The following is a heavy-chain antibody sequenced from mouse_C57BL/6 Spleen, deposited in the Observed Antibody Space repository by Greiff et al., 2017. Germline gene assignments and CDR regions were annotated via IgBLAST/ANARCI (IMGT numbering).Heavy chain of an antibody. D-gene: IGHD4-1*02. V-gene: IGHV1-55*01. J-gene: IGHJ2*01. CDR3: ARGTTGTGFGAYYFDY. Sequence: QVQLQQPGAELVKPGASVKMSCKASGYTFTSYWITWVKQRPGQGLEWIGDIYPGSGSTNYNEKFKSKATLTVDTSSSTAYMRLSSLTSEDSAVYYCARGTTGTGFGAYYFDYWGQGTTLTVSS. CDR2: IYPGSGST. CDR1: GYTFTSYW.